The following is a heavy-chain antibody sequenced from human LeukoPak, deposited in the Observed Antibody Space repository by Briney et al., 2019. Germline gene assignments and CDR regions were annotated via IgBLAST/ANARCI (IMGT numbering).Heavy chain of an antibody. D-gene: IGHD6-13*01. CDR1: EYTFSSYD. J-gene: IGHJ4*02. CDR2: INAGNGNT. Sequence: ASVKVSCKASEYTFSSYDIHWVRQAPGQRLEWMGWINAGNGNTKFSQKFQGRVTITRDTSASTDYMELSSLRSEDTAVYYCARAQLGSNRPGDYWGQGTLVTVSS. V-gene: IGHV1-3*01. CDR3: ARAQLGSNRPGDY.